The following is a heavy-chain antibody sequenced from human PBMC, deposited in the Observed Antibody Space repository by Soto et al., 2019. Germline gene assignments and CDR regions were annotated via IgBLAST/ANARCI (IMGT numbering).Heavy chain of an antibody. CDR3: ARDDVYCGGGSCYGPALYYYYMDV. Sequence: GGSLRLSCAASGFTVSSEYMSWVRQPPGKEPEWVALVNSGGNTYYAESVKGRFTISRDSSKNTLDLQLNSLRAEDTAVYYCARDDVYCGGGSCYGPALYYYYMDVWGKGTTVTVSS. CDR1: GFTVSSEY. J-gene: IGHJ6*03. D-gene: IGHD2-15*01. CDR2: VNSGGNT. V-gene: IGHV3-66*01.